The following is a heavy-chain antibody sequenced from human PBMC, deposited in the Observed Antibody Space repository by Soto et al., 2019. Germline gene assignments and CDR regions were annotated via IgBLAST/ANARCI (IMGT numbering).Heavy chain of an antibody. Sequence: QVQLVQSGAEVKKPGASVKVSCKASGYTFTSYGISWVRQAPGQGLEWIGWISAYNGNTNYAQKLQGRVTMTTDTSTSTAYMELRSLRSDDTAVYYCARVFCSGGSCYPLYGMDVWGQGTTVTVSS. CDR3: ARVFCSGGSCYPLYGMDV. D-gene: IGHD2-15*01. CDR2: ISAYNGNT. J-gene: IGHJ6*02. V-gene: IGHV1-18*04. CDR1: GYTFTSYG.